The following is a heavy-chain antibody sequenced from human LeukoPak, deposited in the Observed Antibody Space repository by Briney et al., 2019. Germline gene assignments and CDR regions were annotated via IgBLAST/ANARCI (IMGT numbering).Heavy chain of an antibody. CDR3: ARLVAAMSDY. Sequence: SETLSLTCAVYGGSFSGYYWSWIRQPPGKGLEWIGEINHSGSTYYNPSLKSRVTISVDTSKNQFSLKLSSVTAADTAVYYCARLVAAMSDYWGQGTLVTVSS. D-gene: IGHD2-21*02. CDR2: INHSGST. CDR1: GGSFSGYY. V-gene: IGHV4-34*01. J-gene: IGHJ4*02.